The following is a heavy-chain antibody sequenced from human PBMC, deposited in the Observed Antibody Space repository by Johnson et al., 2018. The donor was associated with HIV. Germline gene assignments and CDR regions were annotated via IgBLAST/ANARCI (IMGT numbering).Heavy chain of an antibody. D-gene: IGHD6-19*01. CDR3: AREYVGQWLGPRHAFDI. Sequence: QVQLVESGGGVVQPGRSLRLSCAASGFTFSSYAMHWVRQAPGKGLEWVAVISYDGSNKYYADSVKGRFTISRDNSKNTLYLQMNSLRAEDTAVYYCAREYVGQWLGPRHAFDIWGQATMVTVSS. CDR1: GFTFSSYA. J-gene: IGHJ3*02. CDR2: ISYDGSNK. V-gene: IGHV3-30-3*01.